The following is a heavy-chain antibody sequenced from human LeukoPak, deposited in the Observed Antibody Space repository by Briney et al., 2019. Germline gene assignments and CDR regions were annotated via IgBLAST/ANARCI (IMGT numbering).Heavy chain of an antibody. Sequence: GGSLRLSCAASGFTFSSYAMHWVRQAPGKGLEYVSAISSNGGSTYYANSVKGRFTISRDNSKNTLYLQMGSLRAEDMAVYYCARLGTVTTKWGQGTLVTVSS. CDR2: ISSNGGST. D-gene: IGHD4-11*01. V-gene: IGHV3-64*01. J-gene: IGHJ4*02. CDR1: GFTFSSYA. CDR3: ARLGTVTTK.